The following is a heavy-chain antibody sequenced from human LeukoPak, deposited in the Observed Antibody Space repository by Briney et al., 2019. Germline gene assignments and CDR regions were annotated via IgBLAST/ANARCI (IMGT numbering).Heavy chain of an antibody. D-gene: IGHD6-13*01. CDR1: GFTFSTYA. V-gene: IGHV3-23*01. Sequence: PGGSLRLSCAASGFTFSTYAMSWVRQAPGKGLEWVSGISGTGGSTYYVDSVRGRFAISRDNSKNSLYLQMNSLRAEDTAVYYCARELPPRSSWYEAFFDYWGQGTLVTVSS. CDR3: ARELPPRSSWYEAFFDY. CDR2: ISGTGGST. J-gene: IGHJ4*02.